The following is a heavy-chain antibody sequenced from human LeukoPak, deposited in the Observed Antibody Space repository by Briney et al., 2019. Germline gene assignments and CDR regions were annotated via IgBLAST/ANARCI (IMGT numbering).Heavy chain of an antibody. D-gene: IGHD3-3*01. CDR1: GFTFSSYG. CDR3: AKDPGYDFWSGYFDY. J-gene: IGHJ4*02. V-gene: IGHV3-30*02. Sequence: GGSLRLSCAASGFTFSSYGMHWVRQAPGKGLEWVAFIRYDGSNKYYADSVKGRFTISRDNSKNTLYLQMNSLRAEDTAVYYCAKDPGYDFWSGYFDYWGQGTLVTVSS. CDR2: IRYDGSNK.